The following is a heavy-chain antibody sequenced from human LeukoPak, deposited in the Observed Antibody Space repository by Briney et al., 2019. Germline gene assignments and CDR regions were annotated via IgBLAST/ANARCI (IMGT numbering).Heavy chain of an antibody. V-gene: IGHV4-39*07. CDR3: ARLGGSYYYFDY. CDR2: IYHNGNT. J-gene: IGHJ4*02. D-gene: IGHD1-26*01. Sequence: SETLSLTCTVSGGSISSSSYYWGWIRQPPGKGLEWIGSIYHNGNTYYNPSLKSRVTISVDTSKNQFSLKLSSVTAADTAVYYCARLGGSYYYFDYWGQGTLVTVSS. CDR1: GGSISSSSYY.